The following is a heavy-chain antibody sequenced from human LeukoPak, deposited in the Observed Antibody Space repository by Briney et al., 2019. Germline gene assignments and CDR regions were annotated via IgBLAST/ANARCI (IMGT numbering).Heavy chain of an antibody. CDR1: GFTVSSKY. Sequence: GGSLRLSCAASGFTVSSKYMSWVRQAPGKGLERVSYISSSSSYIYNADSVKGRFTISRDNAENSLYLQMNSLRAEDTAVYYCARGSEGYCSGGGCYYGMDAWGQGTTVTVSS. CDR2: ISSSSSYI. D-gene: IGHD2-15*01. CDR3: ARGSEGYCSGGGCYYGMDA. V-gene: IGHV3-21*05. J-gene: IGHJ6*01.